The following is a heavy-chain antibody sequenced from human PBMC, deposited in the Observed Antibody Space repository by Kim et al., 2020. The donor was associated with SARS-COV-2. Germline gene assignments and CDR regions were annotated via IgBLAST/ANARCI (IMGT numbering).Heavy chain of an antibody. CDR1: GFTFSSYW. CDR2: IKQDGSEK. V-gene: IGHV3-7*01. D-gene: IGHD2-15*01. J-gene: IGHJ4*02. Sequence: GGSLRLSCAASGFTFSSYWMSWVRQAPGKGLEWVANIKQDGSEKYYVDSVKGRFTISRDNAKNSLYLQMNSLRAEDTAVYYCAREESFGFSTSDIVVVVAAAGPDYWGQGTLVTVSS. CDR3: AREESFGFSTSDIVVVVAAAGPDY.